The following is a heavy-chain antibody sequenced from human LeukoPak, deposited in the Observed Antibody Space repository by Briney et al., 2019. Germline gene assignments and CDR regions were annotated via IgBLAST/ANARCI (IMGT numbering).Heavy chain of an antibody. V-gene: IGHV1-18*01. D-gene: IGHD2-21*01. CDR2: ISAYNGDT. Sequence: ASVKVSCKASGYTFTSYGISWVRQAPGQGLEWMGWISAYNGDTNYAQKLQGRVTMTTDTSTSTAYMELRSLRSDDTAVYYCARDVESNGYSDYWGQGSLVTVSS. CDR1: GYTFTSYG. CDR3: ARDVESNGYSDY. J-gene: IGHJ4*02.